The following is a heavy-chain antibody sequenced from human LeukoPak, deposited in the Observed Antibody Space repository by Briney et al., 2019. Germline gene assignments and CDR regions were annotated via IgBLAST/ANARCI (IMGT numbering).Heavy chain of an antibody. J-gene: IGHJ4*02. CDR3: ARARYSSGWYLG. CDR2: ISSSSSSYI. CDR1: GFTFSSYS. D-gene: IGHD6-19*01. V-gene: IGHV3-21*01. Sequence: KPGGSLRLSCAASGFTFSSYSMNWVRQAPGKGLEWVSSISSSSSSYIYYADSAKGRFTISRDNAKNSLYLQMNSLRAEDTAVYYCARARYSSGWYLGWGQGTLVTVSS.